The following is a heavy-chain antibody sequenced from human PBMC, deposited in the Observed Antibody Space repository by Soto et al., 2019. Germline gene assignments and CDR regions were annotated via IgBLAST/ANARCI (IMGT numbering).Heavy chain of an antibody. V-gene: IGHV3-21*01. CDR1: GFTFTRYS. Sequence: PGGSLRLSCAASGFTFTRYSMNWVRQAPGKGLEWVSSISSTTNYIYYAASMKGRFTVSRDNAKNSVYLERNSLRAEDTAVYYCARESEDLTSNFDYWGQGTLVTVSS. CDR3: ARESEDLTSNFDY. J-gene: IGHJ4*02. CDR2: ISSTTNYI.